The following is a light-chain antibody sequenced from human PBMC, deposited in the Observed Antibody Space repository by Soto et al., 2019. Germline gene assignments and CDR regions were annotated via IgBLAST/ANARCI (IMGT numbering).Light chain of an antibody. V-gene: IGKV1-5*03. CDR2: KGS. CDR3: QQYHSYRT. Sequence: DIQMTQSPSTLSASVGDRVTISCRASQSISSWLAWYQQKPGKAPKLLIYKGSILESGVPSRFSGSGSGTEFILTISSLQPDDFATYYCQQYHSYRTFGQGTKVEIK. CDR1: QSISSW. J-gene: IGKJ1*01.